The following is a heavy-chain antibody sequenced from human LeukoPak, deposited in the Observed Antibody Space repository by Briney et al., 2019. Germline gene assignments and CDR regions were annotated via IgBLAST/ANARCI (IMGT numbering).Heavy chain of an antibody. J-gene: IGHJ4*02. D-gene: IGHD1-1*01. CDR1: GYSFTSYY. V-gene: IGHV1-46*01. CDR2: IDPSGGST. Sequence: ASVKVSCKASGYSFTSYYMHWVRQAPGQGLEWMGIIDPSGGSTSYAQKFQGRVTMTRDTSTSTVYMELSSLRSEDTDVYYWSGNNSANWFFDYWGQGTLVTVSS. CDR3: SGNNSANWFFDY.